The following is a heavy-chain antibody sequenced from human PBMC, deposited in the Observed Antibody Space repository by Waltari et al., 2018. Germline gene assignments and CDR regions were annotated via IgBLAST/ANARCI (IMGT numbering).Heavy chain of an antibody. CDR2: IYYSGST. CDR3: ARHDYSSGWNYWFDP. D-gene: IGHD6-19*01. CDR1: GGSISRSSYY. J-gene: IGHJ5*02. V-gene: IGHV4-39*01. Sequence: QLQLQESGPGLVKPSEPLSLTCTVSGGSISRSSYYWGWIRQPPGKGLEWIGSIYYSGSTYYNPSLKSRVTISVDTSKNQFSLKLSSVTAADTAVYYCARHDYSSGWNYWFDPWGQGTLVTVSS.